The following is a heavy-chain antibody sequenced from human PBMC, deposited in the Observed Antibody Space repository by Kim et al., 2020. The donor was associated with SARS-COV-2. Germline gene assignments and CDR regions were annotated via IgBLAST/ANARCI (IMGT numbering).Heavy chain of an antibody. CDR3: AAHRYCSSSSCYFYLPDYYYGMDV. CDR1: GFTFSSYE. V-gene: IGHV3-48*03. D-gene: IGHD2-2*01. Sequence: GGSLRLSCAASGFTFSSYEMNWVRQAPGKGLEWVSYISSSGSTIYYADSVKGRFTISRDNAKNSLYLQMNSLRAEDTAGYYCAAHRYCSSSSCYFYLPDYYYGMDVWGQGTTVTVSS. J-gene: IGHJ6*02. CDR2: ISSSGSTI.